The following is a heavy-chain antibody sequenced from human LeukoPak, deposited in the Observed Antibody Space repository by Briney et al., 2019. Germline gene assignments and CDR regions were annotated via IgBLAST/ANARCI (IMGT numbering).Heavy chain of an antibody. D-gene: IGHD3-22*01. J-gene: IGHJ3*02. CDR1: GFTFSSYS. V-gene: IGHV3-21*01. CDR3: AREYKDYYDSSGYYGAFDI. Sequence: GGSLRLSCAASGFTFSSYSMNWVRQAPGKGLEWVSSISSSSYIYYADSVKGRFTISRDNAKNTLYLQMNSLRAEDTAVYYCAREYKDYYDSSGYYGAFDIWGQGTMVTVSS. CDR2: ISSSSYI.